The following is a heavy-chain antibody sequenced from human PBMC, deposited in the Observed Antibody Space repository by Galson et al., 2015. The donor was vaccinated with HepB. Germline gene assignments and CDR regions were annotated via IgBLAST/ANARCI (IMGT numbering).Heavy chain of an antibody. CDR3: AREYTIFGVVSYYHMDV. D-gene: IGHD3-3*01. Sequence: CAISGDSVSSNSAAWNWIRQSPSRGLEWLGRTYYRSKWYNDYAVSVKSRITINPDTSKNQFSLQLNSVTPEDTAVYYCAREYTIFGVVSYYHMDVWGKGTTVTVSS. CDR1: GDSVSSNSAA. CDR2: TYYRSKWYN. V-gene: IGHV6-1*01. J-gene: IGHJ6*03.